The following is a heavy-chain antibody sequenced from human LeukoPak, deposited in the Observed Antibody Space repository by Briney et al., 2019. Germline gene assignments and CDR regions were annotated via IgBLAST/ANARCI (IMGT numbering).Heavy chain of an antibody. V-gene: IGHV1-69*13. Sequence: GASVKVSCKASGDTLISYAISWVRQAPGQGLEWVGGIIPIFGTANYAQKLQGRVTITADESTSTAYMELSTLRSEDTAVYYCATFYDSSGVNYYYGMDVWGQGTTVTVSS. CDR3: ATFYDSSGVNYYYGMDV. CDR2: IIPIFGTA. D-gene: IGHD3-22*01. J-gene: IGHJ6*02. CDR1: GDTLISYA.